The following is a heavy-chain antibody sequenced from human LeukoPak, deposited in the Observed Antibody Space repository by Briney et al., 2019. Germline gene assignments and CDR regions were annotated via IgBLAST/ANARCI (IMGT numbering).Heavy chain of an antibody. CDR2: IKSDASST. CDR3: ATELLWMGELTE. Sequence: GGSLRLSCAASGFTFNRYAMHWVRQAPGKGLVWVSRIKSDASSTGYADSVKGRFTISRDNAKNMLYLQMNSLGADDTAVYYCATELLWMGELTEWGQGTPVTVSS. CDR1: GFTFNRYA. D-gene: IGHD3-10*01. J-gene: IGHJ4*02. V-gene: IGHV3-74*01.